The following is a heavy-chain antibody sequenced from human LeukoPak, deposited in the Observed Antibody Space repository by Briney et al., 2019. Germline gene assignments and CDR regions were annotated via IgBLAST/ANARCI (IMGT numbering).Heavy chain of an antibody. CDR1: GFTFSSYA. D-gene: IGHD2-2*01. Sequence: PGGSLRLSCAAPGFTFSSYAMSWVRQAPGKGLEWVSAISGSGGSTYYADSVKGRFTISRDNSKNTLYLQMNSLRAEDTAVYYCAKAPQAAMVYNWFDPWGQGTLVTVSS. J-gene: IGHJ5*02. CDR2: ISGSGGST. V-gene: IGHV3-23*01. CDR3: AKAPQAAMVYNWFDP.